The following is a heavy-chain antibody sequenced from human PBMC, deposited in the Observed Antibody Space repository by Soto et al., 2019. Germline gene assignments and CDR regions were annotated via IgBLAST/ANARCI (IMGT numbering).Heavy chain of an antibody. D-gene: IGHD3-22*01. V-gene: IGHV1-46*01. Sequence: APLKVSCKASGYTFSIYYMNWVRQAPGQGLEWLGIINPSDGYTTYAQRFLGRVTMTSDTSASTVYMELGSLRSEDTAVYYCARYYDSSGYHLSGVDYWGQG. J-gene: IGHJ4*02. CDR3: ARYYDSSGYHLSGVDY. CDR2: INPSDGYT. CDR1: GYTFSIYY.